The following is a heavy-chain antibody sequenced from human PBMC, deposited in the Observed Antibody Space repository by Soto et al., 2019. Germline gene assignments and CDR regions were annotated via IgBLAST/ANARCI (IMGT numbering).Heavy chain of an antibody. CDR1: GGSVSSGSHY. CDR3: ASDSSITYYYGMDV. J-gene: IGHJ6*02. D-gene: IGHD3-16*01. Sequence: QVQLQESGPGLVKPSETLSLTCTVSGGSVSSGSHYWTWIRQPPGKGLEGIGCIYYTGSTNYNPSLKSRVSISVDTYENQCPLKLSSVTAADTAIYYCASDSSITYYYGMDVWGQGTTVTVAS. CDR2: IYYTGST. V-gene: IGHV4-61*01.